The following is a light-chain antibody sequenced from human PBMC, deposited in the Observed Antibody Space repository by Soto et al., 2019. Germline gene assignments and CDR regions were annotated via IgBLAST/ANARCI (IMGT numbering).Light chain of an antibody. CDR3: SSYTSTNTLI. CDR2: GVS. V-gene: IGLV2-14*01. J-gene: IGLJ2*01. Sequence: QSALTQPASVSGSPGQSITISCTGTSSDVGDYNYVSWNQQHPGKAPKLLIYGVSNRPSGISSHFSGSKSGNTASLTISGLQAEDEADYYCSSYTSTNTLIFGGGTKVTVL. CDR1: SSDVGDYNY.